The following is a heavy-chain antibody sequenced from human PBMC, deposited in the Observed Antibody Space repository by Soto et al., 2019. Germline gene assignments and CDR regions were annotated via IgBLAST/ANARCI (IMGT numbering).Heavy chain of an antibody. Sequence: ASVKVSCKASGDTFIGYYIHWVRQAPGQGLEWMGRINPRSGDTTYAQKFQGRLTMTRDTSISTAYMELSSLRSDDTAVYYCGRDCVGATPLGWFDPWGQGSLVTVSS. V-gene: IGHV1-2*06. D-gene: IGHD1-26*01. CDR3: GRDCVGATPLGWFDP. CDR1: GDTFIGYY. CDR2: INPRSGDT. J-gene: IGHJ5*02.